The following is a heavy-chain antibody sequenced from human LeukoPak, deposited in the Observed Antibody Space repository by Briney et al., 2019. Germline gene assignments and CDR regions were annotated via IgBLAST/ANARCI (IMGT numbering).Heavy chain of an antibody. Sequence: PGGSLRLSCVASGFTFSSYGMNWVRQAPGKGLEGVSNISRGSRTIYYSDSVKGRFNISRDNAKNSLYLQMNSLRTEDTAVYFCARDPYYYDSSGYYGYWGQGTLVTVSS. CDR1: GFTFSSYG. CDR3: ARDPYYYDSSGYYGY. CDR2: ISRGSRTI. J-gene: IGHJ4*02. V-gene: IGHV3-48*01. D-gene: IGHD3-22*01.